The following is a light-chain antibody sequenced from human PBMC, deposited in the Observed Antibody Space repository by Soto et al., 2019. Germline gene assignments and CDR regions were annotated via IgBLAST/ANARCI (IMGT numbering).Light chain of an antibody. CDR3: QQSYHTPFT. CDR2: WAS. CDR1: QSVLYSSNNKNY. Sequence: DSVMTQSPDSLAVSLGERATINCKSSQSVLYSSNNKNYLAWYQQKPGQPPKLLIYWASTRESGVPDRFSGSGSGTDFTLTISSLQAEDVAVYYCQQSYHTPFTFAGGTKVEI. J-gene: IGKJ4*01. V-gene: IGKV4-1*01.